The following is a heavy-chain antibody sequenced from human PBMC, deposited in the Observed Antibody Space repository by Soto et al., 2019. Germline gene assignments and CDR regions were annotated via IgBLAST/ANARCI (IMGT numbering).Heavy chain of an antibody. CDR1: GGTFSSYA. CDR2: SIPIFGTA. D-gene: IGHD4-17*01. V-gene: IGHV1-69*01. Sequence: QVQLVQSGAEVKKPGSSVKVSCKASGGTFSSYAISWVRQAPGQGLEWTGGSIPIFGTANDAQKFQSRVTSTADESTSTAYMELSSLRSDDTAVYYSARLDYGDYVGDYWGQGTLVTVSS. J-gene: IGHJ4*02. CDR3: ARLDYGDYVGDY.